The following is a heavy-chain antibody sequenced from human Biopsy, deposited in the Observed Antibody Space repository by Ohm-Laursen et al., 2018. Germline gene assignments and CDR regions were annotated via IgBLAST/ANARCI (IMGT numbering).Heavy chain of an antibody. Sequence: ASVTVSCKASSYSFSTSDVNWVRQARGHGLEWMGWMIPSSGKTGYAQRFQGRVTLTMNTSISTAYMELSGLRSEDTAVYFCARGYSRRVSIFEASIYWFDTWGQGTLVTVSS. V-gene: IGHV1-8*01. D-gene: IGHD6-6*01. J-gene: IGHJ5*02. CDR2: MIPSSGKT. CDR1: SYSFSTSD. CDR3: ARGYSRRVSIFEASIYWFDT.